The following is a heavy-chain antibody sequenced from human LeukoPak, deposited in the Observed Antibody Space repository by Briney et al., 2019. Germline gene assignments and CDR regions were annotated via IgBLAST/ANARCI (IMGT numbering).Heavy chain of an antibody. CDR3: ARGGLDIVATIFGY. CDR2: ISSSGSTI. V-gene: IGHV3-11*04. J-gene: IGHJ4*02. CDR1: GFTFSDYY. D-gene: IGHD5-12*01. Sequence: KSRGSLRLSCAASGFTFSDYYMSWIRQAPGKGPEWVSYISSSGSTIYYVDSVKGRFTISRDNAKNSLYLQMNSLRAEDTAVYYCARGGLDIVATIFGYWGQGTLVTVSS.